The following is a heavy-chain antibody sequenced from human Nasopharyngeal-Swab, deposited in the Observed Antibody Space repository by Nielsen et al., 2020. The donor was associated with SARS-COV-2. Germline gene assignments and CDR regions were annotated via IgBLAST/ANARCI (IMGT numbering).Heavy chain of an antibody. CDR2: IYHSGST. CDR3: AKGGGAVAG. CDR1: SGSFTDYY. V-gene: IGHV4-34*01. D-gene: IGHD6-19*01. J-gene: IGHJ4*02. Sequence: SETLSLTCAVYSGSFTDYYWTWIRQPPGKGMEWIGEIYHSGSTKYNPSLKSRVTISVDRSKNQFSLKLKSVTAEDTAVYFCAKGGGAVAGWGQGTLVTVSS.